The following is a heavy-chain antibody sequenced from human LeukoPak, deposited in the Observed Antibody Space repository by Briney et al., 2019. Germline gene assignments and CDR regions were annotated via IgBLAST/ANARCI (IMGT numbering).Heavy chain of an antibody. D-gene: IGHD3-10*01. V-gene: IGHV4-39*07. CDR3: AKSNGYGLVDI. J-gene: IGHJ3*02. Sequence: SETLSLTCTVSGGFNSRGSYWGWIRPPPGKGLEWIGSLFYGGSPYYNLSLKSRVTISLDTSRNQFSLKLNSVTAADTAVYYCAKSNGYGLVDIWGQGTMVTVSS. CDR1: GGFNSRGSY. CDR2: LFYGGSP.